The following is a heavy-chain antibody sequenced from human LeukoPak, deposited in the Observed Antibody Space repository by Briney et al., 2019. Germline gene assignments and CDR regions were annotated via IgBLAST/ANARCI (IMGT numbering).Heavy chain of an antibody. CDR2: INHSGST. Sequence: SETLSLTCAVYGGSFSGYYWSWIRQPPGKGLEWIGEINHSGSTNYNPSLKSRVTISVDTSKNQFSLKLSSVTAADTAVYYCARGGVGYSYGCDYWGQGTLVTVSS. D-gene: IGHD5-18*01. CDR1: GGSFSGYY. J-gene: IGHJ4*02. CDR3: ARGGVGYSYGCDY. V-gene: IGHV4-34*01.